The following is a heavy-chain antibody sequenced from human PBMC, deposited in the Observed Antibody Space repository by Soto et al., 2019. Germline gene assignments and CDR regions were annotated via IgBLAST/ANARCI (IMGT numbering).Heavy chain of an antibody. CDR2: IIPLFGIP. J-gene: IGHJ5*02. CDR1: GLTYSSHV. Sequence: QVQLVQSGPEVKRPGSSVKVSCEASGLTYSSHVISWVRQAPGQGLEWMGGIIPLFGIPNYAQKFQGRLTITADKSTRTAYMELSSLRSEDTAVYYCARGVVDTNVVFKWSAPWGQGTLVTVSS. D-gene: IGHD2-15*01. V-gene: IGHV1-69*17. CDR3: ARGVVDTNVVFKWSAP.